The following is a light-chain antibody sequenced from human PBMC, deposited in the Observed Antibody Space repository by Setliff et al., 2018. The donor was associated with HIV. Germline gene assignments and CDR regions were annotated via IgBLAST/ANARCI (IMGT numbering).Light chain of an antibody. CDR2: RNN. Sequence: QSVLTQPPSASGTPGRRVTISCSGSSSNIGSNTVNWYQQLPGTAPKLLIYRNNQRPSGVPDRFSGSKSGTSASLAISGLQSEDEADYYCAAWDDSLNGDVFGTGTKVTVL. CDR3: AAWDDSLNGDV. V-gene: IGLV1-44*01. J-gene: IGLJ1*01. CDR1: SSNIGSNT.